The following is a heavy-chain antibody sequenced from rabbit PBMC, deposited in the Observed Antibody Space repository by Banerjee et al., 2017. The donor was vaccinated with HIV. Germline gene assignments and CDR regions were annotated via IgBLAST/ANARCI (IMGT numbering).Heavy chain of an antibody. V-gene: IGHV1S40*01. CDR1: GFSFNNNYV. Sequence: ASGFSFNNNYVMCWVRQAPGKGLEWIACINTSTGNTVYASWAKGRFTISKTSSTTVTLQMTSLTAADTATYFCARYSSGWDYFDLWGPGTLVTVS. J-gene: IGHJ4*01. D-gene: IGHD4-1*01. CDR3: ARYSSGWDYFDL. CDR2: INTSTGNT.